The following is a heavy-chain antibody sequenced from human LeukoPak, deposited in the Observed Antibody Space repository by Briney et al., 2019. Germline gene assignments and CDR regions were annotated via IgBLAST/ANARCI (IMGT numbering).Heavy chain of an antibody. CDR3: ARAAVAAPGDV. Sequence: PGGSLRLSCAASGFTVSNNYMIWVRQAPGKGLEWVANIKPDGSEKYYVDSLKGRFTISRDNAENSLYLQMKSLRDEDTAVYYCARAAVAAPGDVWGQGTTVTVSS. CDR2: IKPDGSEK. D-gene: IGHD6-19*01. V-gene: IGHV3-7*04. CDR1: GFTVSNNY. J-gene: IGHJ6*02.